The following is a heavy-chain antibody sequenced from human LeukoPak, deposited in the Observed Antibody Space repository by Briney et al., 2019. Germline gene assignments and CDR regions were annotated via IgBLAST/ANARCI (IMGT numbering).Heavy chain of an antibody. CDR3: ARVPVGVGSGSYWGNWFDT. CDR2: INSDGSST. J-gene: IGHJ5*02. CDR1: GFTFSSYW. Sequence: GGSLRLSCAASGFTFSSYWMHWVRQAPGKGLVWVSRINSDGSSTSYADSVKGRFTISRDNAKNTLYLQMNSLRAEDTAVYYCARVPVGVGSGSYWGNWFDTWGQGTLVTVSS. D-gene: IGHD3-10*01. V-gene: IGHV3-74*01.